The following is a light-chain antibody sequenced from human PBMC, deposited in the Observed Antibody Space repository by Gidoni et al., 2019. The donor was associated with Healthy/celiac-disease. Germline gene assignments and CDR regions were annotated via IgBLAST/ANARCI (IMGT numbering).Light chain of an antibody. CDR3: SSYTTNRTPYV. V-gene: IGLV2-18*02. CDR2: EVS. CDR1: SSDVGYSNR. Sequence: QSALTQPPSVSGSPGQSVPISCTGTSSDVGYSNRVSWYQQPPGKAPKLLIYEVSTRPSGVPDRFSGAKSGTTASLTISGLQAEDEADYSCSSYTTNRTPYVFGTGTKVTVL. J-gene: IGLJ1*01.